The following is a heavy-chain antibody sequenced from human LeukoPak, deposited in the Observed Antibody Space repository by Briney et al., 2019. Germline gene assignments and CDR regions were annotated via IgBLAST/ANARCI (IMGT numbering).Heavy chain of an antibody. D-gene: IGHD5-12*01. CDR1: GFTFSSYW. CDR2: IKDGGSTT. Sequence: GGSLRLSCAASGFTFSSYWTHWVSQVPGKGLVWVSRIKDGGSTTDYADSLKGRFTISRDDAKNTLYLQMNSLRAEDTAVYYCTTIRPGYWGQGTLVTVSP. V-gene: IGHV3-74*01. J-gene: IGHJ4*02. CDR3: TTIRPGY.